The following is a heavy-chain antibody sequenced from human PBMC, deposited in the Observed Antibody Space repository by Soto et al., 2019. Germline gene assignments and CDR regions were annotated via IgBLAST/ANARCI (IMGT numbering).Heavy chain of an antibody. CDR1: GFTVSSNY. CDR3: ARLAYSGYNFDY. Sequence: LRLSCAASGFTVSSNYMSWVRQAPGKGLEWVSIIYGGNNTYYADSVKGRFTISRDNSKNTLYLQMNSLRAEGAAVYYCARLAYSGYNFDYWGQGTLVTVSS. CDR2: IYGGNNT. J-gene: IGHJ4*02. V-gene: IGHV3-53*01. D-gene: IGHD5-12*01.